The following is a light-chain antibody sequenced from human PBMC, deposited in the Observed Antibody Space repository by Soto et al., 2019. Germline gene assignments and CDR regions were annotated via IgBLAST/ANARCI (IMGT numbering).Light chain of an antibody. CDR1: SSDIAAYNY. J-gene: IGLJ2*01. Sequence: QSALAQPASVSGSPGQSITISCTGTSSDIAAYNYVSWYQQPPGKAPKLIIFSVSNRPSGVSNRFSGSKSGNTASLTISGLLAEDEADYYCSSYTTSSTVLFGGGTKLTVL. CDR3: SSYTTSSTVL. V-gene: IGLV2-14*03. CDR2: SVS.